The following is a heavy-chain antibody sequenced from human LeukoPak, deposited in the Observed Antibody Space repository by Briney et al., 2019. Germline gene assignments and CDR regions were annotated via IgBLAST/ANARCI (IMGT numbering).Heavy chain of an antibody. J-gene: IGHJ3*01. CDR2: ISSSSTYI. CDR3: ASRYCTTTNCYAFDF. D-gene: IGHD2-2*01. CDR1: GFSFSSYS. Sequence: GGSLRLSCAASGFSFSSYSMNWVRQAPGKGLEWVSYISSSSTYIFYADSVKGRFTISRDNAKNSLYLQMNSLRAEDTAVYYCASRYCTTTNCYAFDFWGQGTMVTVSS. V-gene: IGHV3-21*01.